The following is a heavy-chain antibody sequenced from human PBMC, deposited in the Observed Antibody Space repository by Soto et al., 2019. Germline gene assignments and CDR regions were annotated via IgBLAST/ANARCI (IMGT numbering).Heavy chain of an antibody. CDR1: GGTFSSYA. CDR2: IIPIFGTA. V-gene: IGHV1-69*01. CDR3: ARDDPPNYYDSSGYYRSDY. D-gene: IGHD3-22*01. Sequence: EQLVQSGAEVKKPGSSVKVSCKASGGTFSSYAISWVRQAPGQGLEWMGGIIPIFGTANYAQKFQGRVTITADESTSTAYMELSSLRSEDTAVYYCARDDPPNYYDSSGYYRSDYWGQGTLVTVSS. J-gene: IGHJ4*02.